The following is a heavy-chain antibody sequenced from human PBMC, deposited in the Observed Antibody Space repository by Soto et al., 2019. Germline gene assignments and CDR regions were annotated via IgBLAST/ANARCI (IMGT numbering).Heavy chain of an antibody. Sequence: SGKVSCKASGGTFSSYAISWVRQAPGQGLEWMGGIIPIFGTANYAQKFQGRVTITADESTSTAYMEMTSLTSEDTAVYYCAREDLGHTLPEINWFDPSG. CDR3: AREDLGHTLPEINWFDP. CDR1: GGTFSSYA. J-gene: IGHJ5*02. V-gene: IGHV1-69*13. D-gene: IGHD3-16*01. CDR2: IIPIFGTA.